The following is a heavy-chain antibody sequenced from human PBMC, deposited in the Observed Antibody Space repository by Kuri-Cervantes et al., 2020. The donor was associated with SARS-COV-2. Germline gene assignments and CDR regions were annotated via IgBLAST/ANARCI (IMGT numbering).Heavy chain of an antibody. V-gene: IGHV3-64D*06. CDR1: GFSFSTYA. D-gene: IGHD5-18*01. Sequence: GESLKISCAASGFSFSTYAMSWVRQAPGKGLQWVATVTETGTITHYADSVKGRFTISRDNSKNTLYLQMSSLRAEDTAVYYCVKVAMGYSYGIQYKLLDYWGQGTLVTVSS. CDR2: VTETGTIT. CDR3: VKVAMGYSYGIQYKLLDY. J-gene: IGHJ4*02.